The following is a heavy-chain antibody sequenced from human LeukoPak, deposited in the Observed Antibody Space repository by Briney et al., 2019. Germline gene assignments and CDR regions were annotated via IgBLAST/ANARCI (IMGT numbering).Heavy chain of an antibody. CDR2: THTSGTA. J-gene: IGHJ3*02. D-gene: IGHD4-17*01. V-gene: IGHV4-4*07. Sequence: KPSGTPSPTCTVSGGSLSKYFWEWIRQPPRKGLEWIGRTHTSGTANYNPSLRSRITTSIDTSKSQFSLKLSSVTAADTAVYYCARVDTVTTYAFDIWGQGTMVTVSS. CDR1: GGSLSKYF. CDR3: ARVDTVTTYAFDI.